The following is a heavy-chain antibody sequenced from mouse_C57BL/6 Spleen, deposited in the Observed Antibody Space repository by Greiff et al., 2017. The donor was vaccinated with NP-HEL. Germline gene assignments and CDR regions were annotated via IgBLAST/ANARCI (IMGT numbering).Heavy chain of an antibody. D-gene: IGHD2-4*01. CDR2: IYWGDDK. CDR3: ARRYDYDGGGY. Sequence: QVQLKESGPGLLQPSQTLSLTCSFSGFSLSTSGMGVSWLRQPSGLGLVWLVHIYWGDDKRYNPYLNSRLTISKDTAKNQVFLKITSVDTADTATYYCARRYDYDGGGYWGQGTSVTVSS. V-gene: IGHV8-12*01. J-gene: IGHJ4*01. CDR1: GFSLSTSGMG.